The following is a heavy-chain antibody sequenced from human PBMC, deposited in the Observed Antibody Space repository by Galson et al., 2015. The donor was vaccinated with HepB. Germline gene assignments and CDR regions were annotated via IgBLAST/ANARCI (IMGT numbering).Heavy chain of an antibody. Sequence: SLRLSCAASGFTFSSYTMSWVRQAPGKGLEWVSAISGSGGSTYYADSVKGRFTISRDNSKNTLYLQMNSLRAEDTAVYYCAKEGDIVVVPAAHLDYWGQGTLVTVSS. V-gene: IGHV3-23*01. CDR3: AKEGDIVVVPAAHLDY. D-gene: IGHD2-2*01. CDR1: GFTFSSYT. J-gene: IGHJ4*02. CDR2: ISGSGGST.